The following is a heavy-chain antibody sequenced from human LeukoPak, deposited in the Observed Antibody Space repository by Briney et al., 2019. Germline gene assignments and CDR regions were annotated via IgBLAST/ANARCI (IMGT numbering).Heavy chain of an antibody. D-gene: IGHD1-1*01. CDR1: GFTFRSYA. CDR3: VNDGGATSPDY. Sequence: GGSLRLSCVASGFTFRSYAMHRVRQAPGKEHEWVAFIRYDGSNKEYAVSVKGRFTVSRDNSKNTMYVQMNGLRPEDTAIYYCVNDGGATSPDYWGQGTLVTVSS. CDR2: IRYDGSNK. V-gene: IGHV3-30*02. J-gene: IGHJ4*02.